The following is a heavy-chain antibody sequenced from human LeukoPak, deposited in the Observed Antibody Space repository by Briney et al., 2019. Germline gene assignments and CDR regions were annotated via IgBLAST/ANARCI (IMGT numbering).Heavy chain of an antibody. V-gene: IGHV3-21*01. J-gene: IGHJ6*02. Sequence: PGGSLILSCSASGFTFCNYSMNRVPQAPGKGLEWVSSISSSSSYIYYADSVKGRFTISRDNAKNSLYLQMNSLRAEDTAVYYCARDCGMVRGIKNYYGMDVCGQGTTVTVSS. CDR1: GFTFCNYS. D-gene: IGHD3-10*01. CDR3: ARDCGMVRGIKNYYGMDV. CDR2: ISSSSSYI.